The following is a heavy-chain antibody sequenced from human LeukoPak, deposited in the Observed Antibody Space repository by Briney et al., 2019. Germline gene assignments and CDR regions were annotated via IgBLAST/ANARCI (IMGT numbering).Heavy chain of an antibody. Sequence: SVKVSCKASGGTFSNYAVSWVRQAPGQGLEWMGGILPLFVTPSYAQKLQGRVTITTDESMTTAYMDLSSLRSEDTAVYYCAGVRGSWEGYFDYWGQGTWVTVSS. CDR1: GGTFSNYA. D-gene: IGHD6-13*01. CDR2: ILPLFVTP. CDR3: AGVRGSWEGYFDY. V-gene: IGHV1-69*05. J-gene: IGHJ4*02.